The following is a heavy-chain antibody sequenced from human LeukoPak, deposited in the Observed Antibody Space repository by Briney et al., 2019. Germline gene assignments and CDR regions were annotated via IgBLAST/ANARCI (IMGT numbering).Heavy chain of an antibody. D-gene: IGHD6-13*01. CDR1: GFTFSSYG. CDR2: ISYDGSNK. J-gene: IGHJ4*02. CDR3: AKDRGSSSWYVDY. V-gene: IGHV3-30*18. Sequence: EGSLRLSCAASGFTFSSYGMHWVRQAPGRGLEWVAVISYDGSNKYYVDSVKGRFTISRDNSKNTLYLQMNSPRVEDTAVYYCAKDRGSSSWYVDYWGQGTLVTVSS.